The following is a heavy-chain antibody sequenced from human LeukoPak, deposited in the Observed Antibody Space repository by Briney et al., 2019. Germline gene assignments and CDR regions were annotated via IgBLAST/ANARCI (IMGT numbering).Heavy chain of an antibody. J-gene: IGHJ4*02. CDR1: RFTFSHYA. V-gene: IGHV3-23*01. CDR2: ISGSGGST. CDR3: AKGDSPYYYGSGYLPFDY. D-gene: IGHD3-10*01. Sequence: GGSLRLSCAASRFTFSHYAMSWVRQAPGKGLEWVSGISGSGGSTVYADSVKGRFTISRDNSKDTLYLQMNSLRAEDTAVYYCAKGDSPYYYGSGYLPFDYWGQGTLVTVSS.